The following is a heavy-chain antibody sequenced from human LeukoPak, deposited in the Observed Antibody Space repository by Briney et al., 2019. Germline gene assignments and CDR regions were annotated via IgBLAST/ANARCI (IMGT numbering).Heavy chain of an antibody. J-gene: IGHJ5*02. D-gene: IGHD2-2*01. CDR1: GGSISSGSYY. V-gene: IGHV4-61*02. Sequence: SETLSLTCIVSGGSISSGSYYWSWIRQPAGKGLEWIGRIYTSGSTNYNPSLKSRVTISVDTSKNQFSLKLSSVTAADTAVYYCARDIVVVPAAIGFDPWGQGTLVTVSS. CDR3: ARDIVVVPAAIGFDP. CDR2: IYTSGST.